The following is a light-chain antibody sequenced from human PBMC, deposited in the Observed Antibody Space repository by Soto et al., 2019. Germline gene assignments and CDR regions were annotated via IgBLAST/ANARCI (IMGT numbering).Light chain of an antibody. CDR3: SSYTSSSTHVV. CDR1: SSDVGGYNY. J-gene: IGLJ2*01. Sequence: QSALTQPASVSGSPGQSITISCTGSSSDVGGYNYVSWYQQYPGKAPKLMIYEVSDRPSGVSNRFSGFKSGNTASLTISGLQADDEADYYCSSYTSSSTHVVFGGGTKL. V-gene: IGLV2-14*01. CDR2: EVS.